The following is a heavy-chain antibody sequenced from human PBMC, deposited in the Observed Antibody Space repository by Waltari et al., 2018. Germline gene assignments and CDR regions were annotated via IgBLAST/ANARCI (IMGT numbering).Heavy chain of an antibody. CDR1: GGSISTDAYY. J-gene: IGHJ5*02. CDR2: LYYCPRGDHMGRT. V-gene: IGHV4-39*01. D-gene: IGHD5-12*01. Sequence: QLHLQESGPGLVKPSETLSLTCTVSGGSISTDAYYWGWIRQPPGKGLEGVGSLYYCPRGDHMGRTYYNQSLKSRVTISVDTSKNHFSLKLNSVTAADTAVYYCARHPNIVPTIGCWFDPWGQGTLVTVSS. CDR3: ARHPNIVPTIGCWFDP.